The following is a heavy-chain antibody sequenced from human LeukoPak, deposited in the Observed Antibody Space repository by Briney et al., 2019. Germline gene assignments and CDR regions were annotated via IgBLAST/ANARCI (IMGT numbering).Heavy chain of an antibody. J-gene: IGHJ4*02. CDR2: ISYTGTI. Sequence: GGSLRLSCAASGFTFSGYSMNWVRQAPGKGLEWVSYISYTGTIYYADSVKGRFTISRDNAKNSLYLHMNSLRAEDTALYYCTRDPRALDYWGQGTLVTVSS. V-gene: IGHV3-48*01. CDR3: TRDPRALDY. CDR1: GFTFSGYS.